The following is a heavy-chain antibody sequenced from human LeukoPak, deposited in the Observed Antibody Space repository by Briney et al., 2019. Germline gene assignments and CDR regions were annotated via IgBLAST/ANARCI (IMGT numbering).Heavy chain of an antibody. D-gene: IGHD6-13*01. Sequence: PGGSLRLSCAASDFTFGDYGMHWVRQAPGKGLEWVAFIRLDGGNEIYGDSVKGRFTISRDDSKDTLYLQMNSLSAEDTAVYFCAKAGYSTSWYYLDFWGQGTLVTVSS. CDR2: IRLDGGNE. V-gene: IGHV3-30*02. J-gene: IGHJ4*02. CDR1: DFTFGDYG. CDR3: AKAGYSTSWYYLDF.